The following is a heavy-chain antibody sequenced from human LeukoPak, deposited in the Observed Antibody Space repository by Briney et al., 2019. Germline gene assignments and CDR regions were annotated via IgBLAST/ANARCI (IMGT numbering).Heavy chain of an antibody. D-gene: IGHD6-13*01. V-gene: IGHV4-59*12. J-gene: IGHJ5*02. CDR3: ARGNLEWAAGTRWFDP. Sequence: SETLSLTCTVSGGSISSYYWSWIRQPPGKGLEWIGYIYYSGSTNYNPSLKSRVTISVDTSKNQFSLKLSSVTAADTAIYYCARGNLEWAAGTRWFDPWGQGTLVTVSS. CDR2: IYYSGST. CDR1: GGSISSYY.